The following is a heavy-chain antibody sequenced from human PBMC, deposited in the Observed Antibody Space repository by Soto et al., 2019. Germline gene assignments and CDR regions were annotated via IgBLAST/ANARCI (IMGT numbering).Heavy chain of an antibody. CDR2: IKQDGSEK. D-gene: IGHD2-2*01. CDR3: ARDPYQLVHDY. CDR1: GFTFSSYW. J-gene: IGHJ4*02. Sequence: GGSLRLCCAASGFTFSSYWMSWVRQAPGKGLEWVANIKQDGSEKYYVDSVKGRFTISRDNAKNSLYLQMNSLRAEDTAVYYCARDPYQLVHDYWGQGTLVTVSS. V-gene: IGHV3-7*05.